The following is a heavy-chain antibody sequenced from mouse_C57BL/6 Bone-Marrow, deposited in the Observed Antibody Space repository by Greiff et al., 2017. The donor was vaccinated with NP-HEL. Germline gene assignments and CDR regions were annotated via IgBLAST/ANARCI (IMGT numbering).Heavy chain of an antibody. CDR3: ARDRDYGSSYNYDD. D-gene: IGHD1-1*01. V-gene: IGHV3-3*01. Sequence: DVQLQESGPSLVRPSQTLSLTCTVTGFSINSDCYWIWIRQFPGNKLEYIRYTFYSGITYYNASLESRTYITRDTSKNQFSLKLSSVTTEETATYYWARDRDYGSSYNYDDWGQGTTLTVAS. J-gene: IGHJ2*01. CDR1: GFSINSDCY. CDR2: TFYSGIT.